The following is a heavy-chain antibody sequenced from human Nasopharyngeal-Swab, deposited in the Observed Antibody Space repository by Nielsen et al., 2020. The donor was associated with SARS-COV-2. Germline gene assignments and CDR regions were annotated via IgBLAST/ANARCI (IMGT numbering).Heavy chain of an antibody. J-gene: IGHJ3*01. V-gene: IGHV4-59*01. Sequence: GSLRLSCTVSGASISSYYWSWIRQPPGKRLEWIGYIHNSEITSYNPPLKSRVTMSVDTSKNQFSLKLSSVTAADTAVYYCAREGEVYAFEFWGQGTVVTVSS. D-gene: IGHD3-16*01. CDR1: GASISSYY. CDR2: IHNSEIT. CDR3: AREGEVYAFEF.